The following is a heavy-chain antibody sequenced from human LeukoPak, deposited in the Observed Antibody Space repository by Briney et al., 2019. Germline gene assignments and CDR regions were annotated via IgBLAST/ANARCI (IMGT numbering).Heavy chain of an antibody. V-gene: IGHV1-69*04. Sequence: SVKVSCKASGGTFSSYAISWVRQAPGQGLEWMGRIIPILGIANYAQKFQGRVTITADKSTSTAYMELSSLRSEDTAVYYCARVGSYRSSWYENWSDPWGQGTLVTVSS. J-gene: IGHJ5*02. CDR2: IIPILGIA. CDR3: ARVGSYRSSWYENWSDP. D-gene: IGHD6-13*01. CDR1: GGTFSSYA.